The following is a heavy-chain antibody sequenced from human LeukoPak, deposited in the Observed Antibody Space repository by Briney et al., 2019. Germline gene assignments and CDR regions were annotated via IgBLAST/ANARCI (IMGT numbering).Heavy chain of an antibody. D-gene: IGHD6-19*01. CDR3: AAAAYSSGWNSWD. V-gene: IGHV1-58*02. CDR1: GFTFSSTA. CDR2: IVVGSGNT. Sequence: SVKVSCKVSGFTFSSTAMQWVRQARGQRLEWIGWIVVGSGNTIYAQKFQERVRITRDLSTSTAYMELSSLRSEDTAVYYCAAAAYSSGWNSWDWGQGTLVTVSS. J-gene: IGHJ4*02.